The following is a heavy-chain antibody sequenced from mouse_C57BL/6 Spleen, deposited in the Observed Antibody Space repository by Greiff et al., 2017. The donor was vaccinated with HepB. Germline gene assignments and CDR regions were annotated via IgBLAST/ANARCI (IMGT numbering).Heavy chain of an antibody. CDR2: IDPSDSET. D-gene: IGHD2-2*01. J-gene: IGHJ3*01. Sequence: QVQLQQPGAELVRPGSSVKLSCKASGYTFTSYWMHWVKQRPIQGLEWIGNIDPSDSETHYNQKFKDKATLTEDKSSSTAYMQLSSLTSEDSAVYYCARMGGYDWFAYWGQGTLVTVSA. V-gene: IGHV1-52*01. CDR1: GYTFTSYW. CDR3: ARMGGYDWFAY.